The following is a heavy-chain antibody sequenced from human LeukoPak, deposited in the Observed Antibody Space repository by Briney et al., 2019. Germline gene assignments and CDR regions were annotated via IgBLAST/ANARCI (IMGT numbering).Heavy chain of an antibody. CDR1: GFTFSNYS. CDR2: ISSSSSYI. D-gene: IGHD3/OR15-3a*01. CDR3: ARGGLISLANTPLGAFDI. V-gene: IGHV3-21*01. Sequence: GGSLRLSCAASGFTFSNYSMNWVRQAPGKGLEWVSSISSSSSYIYYADSVKGRFTISRDNAKNSLYLQMNSLRAEDTAVYYCARGGLISLANTPLGAFDIWGQGTMVSVSS. J-gene: IGHJ3*02.